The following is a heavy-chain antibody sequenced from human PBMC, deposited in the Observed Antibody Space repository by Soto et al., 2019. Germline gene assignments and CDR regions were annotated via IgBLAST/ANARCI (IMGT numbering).Heavy chain of an antibody. CDR1: GYTFTSYG. V-gene: IGHV1-18*01. J-gene: IGHJ6*02. D-gene: IGHD3-9*01. Sequence: ASVKVSCKASGYTFTSYGISWVRQAPGQGLEWVGWISGYDGNTDYAHKFRGRVTMTTDTSTNTAYMDLRSLRSDDTAVYYCARDLDVFRYFDWLLESYCMDVWGQGTTVTVSS. CDR2: ISGYDGNT. CDR3: ARDLDVFRYFDWLLESYCMDV.